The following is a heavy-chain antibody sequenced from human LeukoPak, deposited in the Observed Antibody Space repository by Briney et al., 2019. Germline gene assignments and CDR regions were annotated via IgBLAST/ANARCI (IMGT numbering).Heavy chain of an antibody. D-gene: IGHD3-3*01. CDR2: TYYRSKWYN. CDR3: VREETISTLVY. CDR1: GDSVSNNSAA. V-gene: IGHV6-1*01. Sequence: SQTLSLTCAISGDSVSNNSAAWNWLRQSPSRGLEWLGRTYYRSKWYNDYALSVKSRITINPDTSRNQFSLQLNSVTPGDTAVYYCVREETISTLVYWGQGTLVTVSS. J-gene: IGHJ4*02.